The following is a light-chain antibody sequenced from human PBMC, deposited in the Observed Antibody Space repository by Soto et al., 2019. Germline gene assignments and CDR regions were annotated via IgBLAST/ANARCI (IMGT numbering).Light chain of an antibody. CDR1: QSVSSSY. Sequence: EIVLTQSPGTLSLSPGERATLSCRASQSVSSSYLAWYQQKPGQAPRLLIYGASSRATGIPDRFSGSGSGTDFTLTISRLEPEDFAVYYCQQYGSSPSWIFGQGTKLEIK. J-gene: IGKJ2*01. CDR2: GAS. CDR3: QQYGSSPSWI. V-gene: IGKV3-20*01.